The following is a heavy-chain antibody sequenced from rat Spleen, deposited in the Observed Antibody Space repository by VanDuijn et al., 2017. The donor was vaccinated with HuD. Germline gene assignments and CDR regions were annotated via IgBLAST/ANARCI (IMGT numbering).Heavy chain of an antibody. CDR2: INAAGST. Sequence: EVQLQESGPGLVKPSQSLSLTCSVTGHSITSSYRWNWIRKFPGSKLEWMGYINAAGSTNYNPSLKSRISITRDTSKNQFFLQVNSVTTEEPATYYCARSDGVHYYLPFADWGQGTLVTVSS. CDR1: GHSITSSYR. CDR3: ARSDGVHYYLPFAD. D-gene: IGHD1-12*02. V-gene: IGHV3-3*01. J-gene: IGHJ3*01.